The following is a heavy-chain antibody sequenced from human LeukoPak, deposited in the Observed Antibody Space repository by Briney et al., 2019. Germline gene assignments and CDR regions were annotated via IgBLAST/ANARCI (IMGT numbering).Heavy chain of an antibody. CDR2: ISAYNGNI. J-gene: IGHJ5*01. CDR3: ARDRQQLPPNWFDP. CDR1: GYTFTNYG. D-gene: IGHD6-13*01. V-gene: IGHV1-18*01. Sequence: ASVKVSCKASGYTFTNYGISWVRQAPGQGLEWMGWISAYNGNIDYAQKFQGRVNMTTDTSSSTAYMELRSLRSDDTAVYYCARDRQQLPPNWFDPWGQGTTVTVSS.